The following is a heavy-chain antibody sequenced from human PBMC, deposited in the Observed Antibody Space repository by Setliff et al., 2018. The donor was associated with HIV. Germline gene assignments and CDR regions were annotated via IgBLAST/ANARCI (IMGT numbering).Heavy chain of an antibody. V-gene: IGHV4-34*01. CDR2: INHSGGT. CDR1: GGTFSLHY. Sequence: SETLSLTCAVSGGTFSLHYYTWIRQSPLRGLEWIGEINHSGGTRYNPSLESRVTVSVDTSKNQFSLKLGSVTAADTAVYYCARESPSSSWFYFDFWGQGTLVTVSS. J-gene: IGHJ4*02. CDR3: ARESPSSSWFYFDF. D-gene: IGHD6-13*01.